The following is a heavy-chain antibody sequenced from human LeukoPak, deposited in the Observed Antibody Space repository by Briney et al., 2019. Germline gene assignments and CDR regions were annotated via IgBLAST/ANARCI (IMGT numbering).Heavy chain of an antibody. V-gene: IGHV3-23*01. Sequence: PGGSLRLYCAASGFTVSSNYMSWVRQAPGQGLEWVSAISGSGGSTYYADSVKVRFTISRDNSKTTLYLQMNRLRAEDTAVYYCARGGGEVVAAKLDAFDIWGQGTMVTVSS. J-gene: IGHJ3*02. CDR2: ISGSGGST. CDR1: GFTVSSNY. D-gene: IGHD2-15*01. CDR3: ARGGGEVVAAKLDAFDI.